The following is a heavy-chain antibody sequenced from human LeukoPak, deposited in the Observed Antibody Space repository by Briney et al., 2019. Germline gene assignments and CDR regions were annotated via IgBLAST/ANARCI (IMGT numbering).Heavy chain of an antibody. V-gene: IGHV3-23*01. J-gene: IGHJ4*02. Sequence: GGSLRLSCAASGFTFSSYAMSWVRQAPGKGLEWVSAISGSGGSTYYADSVKGRFTISRDNAKNSLYLQMNSLRAEDTALYYCARDLAPFSMVRGVMGDYWGQGTLVTVSS. CDR1: GFTFSSYA. CDR3: ARDLAPFSMVRGVMGDY. CDR2: ISGSGGST. D-gene: IGHD3-10*01.